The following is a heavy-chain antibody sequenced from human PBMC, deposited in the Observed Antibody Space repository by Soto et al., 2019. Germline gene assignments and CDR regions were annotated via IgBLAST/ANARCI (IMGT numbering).Heavy chain of an antibody. V-gene: IGHV4-4*08. J-gene: IGHJ4*02. CDR3: AKGGWYEDH. CDR1: GGSVSSDY. Sequence: SETLSLTCTVSGGSVSSDYWSWIRQPPGKGLEWIGYSHNSGSTEYNPSLKGRVTISIDTSRNEFSLKLRSVTAADTAVYFCAKGGWYEDHWGQGTLVTVSS. D-gene: IGHD6-19*01. CDR2: SHNSGST.